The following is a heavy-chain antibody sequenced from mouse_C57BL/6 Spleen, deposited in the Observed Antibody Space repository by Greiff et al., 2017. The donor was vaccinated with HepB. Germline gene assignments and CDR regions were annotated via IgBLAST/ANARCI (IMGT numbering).Heavy chain of an antibody. D-gene: IGHD2-1*01. J-gene: IGHJ4*01. V-gene: IGHV3-6*01. CDR2: ISYDGSN. CDR3: AMNGNDAMDY. Sequence: EVKLLESGPGLVKPSQSLSLTCSVTGYSITSGYYWNWIRQFPGNKLEWMGYISYDGSNNYNPSLKNRISITRDTSKNQFFLKLNSVTTEDTATYYCAMNGNDAMDYWGQGTSVTVSS. CDR1: GYSITSGYY.